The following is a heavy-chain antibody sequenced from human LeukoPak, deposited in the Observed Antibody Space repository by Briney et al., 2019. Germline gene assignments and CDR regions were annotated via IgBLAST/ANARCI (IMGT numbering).Heavy chain of an antibody. CDR1: GGSFSTYY. D-gene: IGHD6-13*01. J-gene: IGHJ4*02. Sequence: SETLSLTCDVYGGSFSTYYWGWIRQPPGKGLEWIGSIYYSGSTYYNPSLKSRVTISVDTSKNQFSLKLSSVTAADTAVYYCASLPYSSSWYYFDYWGQGTLVTVSS. CDR2: IYYSGST. CDR3: ASLPYSSSWYYFDY. V-gene: IGHV4-39*07.